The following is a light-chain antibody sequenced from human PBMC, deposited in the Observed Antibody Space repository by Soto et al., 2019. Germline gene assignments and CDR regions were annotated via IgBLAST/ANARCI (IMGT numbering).Light chain of an antibody. CDR1: QSISNY. Sequence: DVHMTESPCSVSGSVGDRVTIAGRASQSISNYLNWYQQRPGKDPKLLIYAASSLQSGVPSRFSGSGSGTDFTLPIRRTQPADFATYYCPQPPTYSTFGQGTKVDI. J-gene: IGKJ1*01. CDR2: AAS. V-gene: IGKV1-39*01. CDR3: PQPPTYST.